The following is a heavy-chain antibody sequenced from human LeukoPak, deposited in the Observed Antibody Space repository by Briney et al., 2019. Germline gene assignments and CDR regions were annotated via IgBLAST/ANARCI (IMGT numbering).Heavy chain of an antibody. CDR2: IIHSGST. Sequence: SETLSLTCAVYGGSFSGYYWGWIRQPPGKGLEWIGEIIHSGSTNYNPSLKSRITISVDTSKNQFSLQLSSVTAADTAVYYCARFSSHDWYFDLWGRGALVTVSS. J-gene: IGHJ2*01. CDR3: ARFSSHDWYFDL. CDR1: GGSFSGYY. V-gene: IGHV4-34*12.